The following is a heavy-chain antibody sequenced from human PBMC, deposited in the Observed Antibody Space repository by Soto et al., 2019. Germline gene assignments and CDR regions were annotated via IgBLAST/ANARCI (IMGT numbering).Heavy chain of an antibody. CDR1: GGTFSSHA. CDR3: ARAAIHGSSWYFWFDP. D-gene: IGHD6-13*01. V-gene: IGHV1-69*13. CDR2: IIPMFGTT. J-gene: IGHJ5*02. Sequence: SVKVSCKTSGGTFSSHAINWVRQAPGQGPEWMGGIIPMFGTTNYAQKFKGRVTISADESTSTAYMELSSLRSEDAAVYYCARAAIHGSSWYFWFDPWGQGTLVTVSS.